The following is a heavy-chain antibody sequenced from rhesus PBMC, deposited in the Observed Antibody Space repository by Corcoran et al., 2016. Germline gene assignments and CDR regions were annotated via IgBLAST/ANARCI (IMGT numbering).Heavy chain of an antibody. V-gene: IGHV4-76*01. D-gene: IGHD3-3*01. CDR3: ARLGGTGYYVFDY. CDR2: IYGSSGST. J-gene: IGHJ4*01. CDR1: GYSISSGYD. Sequence: QVQLQESGPGVVKPSETLSLTCAVSGYSISSGYDWDWIRQPPGKGLEWIGYIYGSSGSTNYNPSLKNRVTISKATSKNQFSLKLSSVTAADTAVYYCARLGGTGYYVFDYWGQGVLVTVSS.